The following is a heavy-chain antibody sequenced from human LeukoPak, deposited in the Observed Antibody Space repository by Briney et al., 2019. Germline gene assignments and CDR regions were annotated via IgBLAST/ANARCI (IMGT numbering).Heavy chain of an antibody. CDR2: IYTGGST. V-gene: IGHV3-66*01. J-gene: IGHJ4*02. D-gene: IGHD6-19*01. CDR1: GFTVSSNY. CDR3: ARDPSAVAGPYFDY. Sequence: GGSLRLSCAASGFTVSSNYMSWVRQAPGKGLEWVSVIYTGGSTYYADSVKGRFTISRDNSKNALYLQMNSLRADDTAVYYCARDPSAVAGPYFDYQGQGTLVTVSS.